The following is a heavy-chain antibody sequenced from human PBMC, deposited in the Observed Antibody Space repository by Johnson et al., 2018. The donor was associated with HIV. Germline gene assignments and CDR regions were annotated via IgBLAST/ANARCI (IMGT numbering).Heavy chain of an antibody. D-gene: IGHD3-10*01. CDR1: GFTFRAYG. CDR2: MSYDGSNK. Sequence: QVQLVESGGGVVQPGTSLRLSCAASGFTFRAYGMHWVRQAPGKGLEWLTLMSYDGSNKYYADSVKGRFTISRDNSKNTLYLQMTSLRQDTAVYYCASEVRGVLDIWGQGTMVTVSS. V-gene: IGHV3-30*03. J-gene: IGHJ3*02. CDR3: ASEVRGVLDI.